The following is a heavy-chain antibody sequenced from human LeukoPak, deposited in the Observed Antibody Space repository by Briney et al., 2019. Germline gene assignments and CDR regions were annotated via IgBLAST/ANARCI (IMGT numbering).Heavy chain of an antibody. D-gene: IGHD3-3*01. CDR3: ARVRSTEYYDFWDNWFDP. Sequence: ASVKVSCKASGYTFTTYAISWVRQAPGQGLEWLGWINTYNADAKYPQKLQGRVTLTTDTSTSTAYMELWSLRSDDTAVYYCARVRSTEYYDFWDNWFDPWGQGTLVTVSS. CDR2: INTYNADA. J-gene: IGHJ5*02. V-gene: IGHV1-18*01. CDR1: GYTFTTYA.